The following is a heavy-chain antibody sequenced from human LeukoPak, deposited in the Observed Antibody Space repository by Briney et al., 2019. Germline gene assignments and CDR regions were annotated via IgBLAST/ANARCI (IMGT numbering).Heavy chain of an antibody. CDR3: ARSGDSSAYYSF. D-gene: IGHD3-22*01. CDR2: VYYVGST. CDR1: GASIKSHH. J-gene: IGHJ4*02. V-gene: IGHV4-59*11. Sequence: PSETLSLTCTVSGASIKSHHWTWIRQPPGKGLEWIGNVYYVGSTSYSPSLKSRVTISLDTSKNQFSLEMNSVTAADTAVYYCARSGDSSAYYSFWGQGILVTLSS.